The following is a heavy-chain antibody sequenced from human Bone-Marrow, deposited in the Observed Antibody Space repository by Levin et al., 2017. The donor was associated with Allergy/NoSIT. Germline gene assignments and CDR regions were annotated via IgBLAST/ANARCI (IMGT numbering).Heavy chain of an antibody. D-gene: IGHD2-21*02. Sequence: PAGGSLRLSCAASGFTFSTYWFHWVRQRPGEGLVWVSRIDEHGSITDYADTVKGRFTISRDNARNTLHLQMNNLRAEDTAVYYCVRELAGGDGNWGQGTLVTVSS. V-gene: IGHV3-74*01. CDR3: VRELAGGDGN. J-gene: IGHJ4*02. CDR1: GFTFSTYW. CDR2: IDEHGSIT.